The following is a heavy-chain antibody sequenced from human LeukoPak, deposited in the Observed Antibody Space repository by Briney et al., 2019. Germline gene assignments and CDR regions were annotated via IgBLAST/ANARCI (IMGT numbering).Heavy chain of an antibody. CDR3: ARLLRTSRDDYNFDY. D-gene: IGHD5-24*01. Sequence: SETLSLTCTVSSGSISSSPYSWGWIRQPPGKGLEWIATIYYSGSTYYNPSVKSRVTMSVDTSKNQFSLKLSSVTAADTAVYYCARLLRTSRDDYNFDYWGQGTLVTVSS. J-gene: IGHJ4*02. CDR1: SGSISSSPYS. V-gene: IGHV4-39*01. CDR2: IYYSGST.